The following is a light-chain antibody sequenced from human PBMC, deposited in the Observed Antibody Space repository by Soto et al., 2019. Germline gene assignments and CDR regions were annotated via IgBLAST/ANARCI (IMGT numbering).Light chain of an antibody. V-gene: IGKV3-15*01. CDR1: QSVSSSY. CDR2: GAS. CDR3: QQYNNWPPWT. Sequence: ETVMTQSPGTLSVSLGERATLSCRASQSVSSSYLAWYQQKPGQAPRLLIYGASTRATGIPARFSGSGSGTEFTLTISSLQSEDFAVYYCQQYNNWPPWTFGQGTKVDI. J-gene: IGKJ1*01.